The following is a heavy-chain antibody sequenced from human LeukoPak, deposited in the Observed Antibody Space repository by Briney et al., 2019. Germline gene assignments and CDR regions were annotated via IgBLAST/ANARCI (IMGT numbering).Heavy chain of an antibody. V-gene: IGHV4-4*07. CDR2: IYTSGST. J-gene: IGHJ4*02. Sequence: SETLSLTCTVSVGSISSYYWSWIRQPAGKGLEWIARIYTSGSTNYNPSLKSRVTMSVDTSKNQFSLKLSSVTAADTAVYYCAGTYYDFWSGYFGHFDYWGQGTLVTVSS. CDR1: VGSISSYY. D-gene: IGHD3-3*01. CDR3: AGTYYDFWSGYFGHFDY.